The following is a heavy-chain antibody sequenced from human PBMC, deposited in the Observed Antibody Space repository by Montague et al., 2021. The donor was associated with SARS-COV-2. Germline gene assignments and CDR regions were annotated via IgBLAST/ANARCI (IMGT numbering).Heavy chain of an antibody. J-gene: IGHJ6*02. CDR3: ARQRVGGRRGGRAALSTAKNLSCRKSSTEYAGNPAVDSCAEEGVDKYRRNRTGCGMDV. Sequence: TLSLTCTVSGGSISSGCYYWSWIRPPAGKGLEWIGRIYTSGSTNYYPSLQSRVTIAAATSKNQFSLKPISVTAADTADYSSARQRVGGRRGGRAALSTAKNLSCRKSSTEYAGNPAVDSCAEEGVDKYRRNRTGCGMDVWGQGTPVTVSS. CDR1: GGSISSGCYY. V-gene: IGHV4-61*02. D-gene: IGHD1-14*01. CDR2: IYTSGST.